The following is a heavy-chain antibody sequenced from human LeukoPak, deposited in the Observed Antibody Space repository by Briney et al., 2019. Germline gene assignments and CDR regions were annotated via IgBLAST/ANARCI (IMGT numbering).Heavy chain of an antibody. Sequence: ASVTVSCKASGYSFTSYYMHWVRQAPGQGLEWMGIIDPSGGSTNYAQKFQGRITMTRDTSTSTVYMELSSLRSEDTAIYYCATLGSGSSPIIDFDFWGQGTLSPSPQ. V-gene: IGHV1-46*01. CDR2: IDPSGGST. J-gene: IGHJ4*02. CDR1: GYSFTSYY. D-gene: IGHD3-10*01. CDR3: ATLGSGSSPIIDFDF.